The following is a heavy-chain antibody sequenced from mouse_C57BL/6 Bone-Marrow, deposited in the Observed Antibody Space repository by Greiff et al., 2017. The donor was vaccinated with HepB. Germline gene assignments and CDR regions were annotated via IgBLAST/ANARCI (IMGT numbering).Heavy chain of an antibody. CDR3: TRNYGNYVSMDY. D-gene: IGHD2-1*01. V-gene: IGHV1-15*01. Sequence: QVHVKQSGAELVRPGASVTLSCKASGYTFTDYEMHWVKQTPVHGLEWIGAIDPETGGTAYNQKFKGKAILTADKSSSTAYMELRSLTSEDSAVYYCTRNYGNYVSMDYWGQGTSVTVSS. CDR2: IDPETGGT. J-gene: IGHJ4*01. CDR1: GYTFTDYE.